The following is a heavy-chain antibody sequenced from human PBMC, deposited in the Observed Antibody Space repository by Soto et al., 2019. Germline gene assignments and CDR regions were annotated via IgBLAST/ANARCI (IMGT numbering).Heavy chain of an antibody. CDR1: GGSLKSGGYY. J-gene: IGHJ4*02. V-gene: IGHV4-31*02. D-gene: IGHD6-13*01. CDR3: ARIAAAGTNFDY. CDR2: IYYTGRT. Sequence: SETLSLTCTVSGGSLKSGGYYWSWIRQHPGRGLEWIGYIYYTGRTYYNPSLESRVTFSVDTSKNQFSLKLSSVTAADTAVYYCARIAAAGTNFDYWGQGTLVTVSS.